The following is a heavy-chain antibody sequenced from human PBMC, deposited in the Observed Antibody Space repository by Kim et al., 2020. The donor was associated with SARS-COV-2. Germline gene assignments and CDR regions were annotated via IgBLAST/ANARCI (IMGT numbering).Heavy chain of an antibody. V-gene: IGHV4-59*13. CDR2: IYYSGST. D-gene: IGHD4-17*01. J-gene: IGHJ4*02. Sequence: SETLSLTCTVSGGSISSYYWSWIRQPPGKGLEWIGYIYYSGSTNYNPSLKSRVTISVDTSKNQFSLKLSSVTAADTAVYYCARDGGLRYGDYRLDYWGQGTLVTVSS. CDR1: GGSISSYY. CDR3: ARDGGLRYGDYRLDY.